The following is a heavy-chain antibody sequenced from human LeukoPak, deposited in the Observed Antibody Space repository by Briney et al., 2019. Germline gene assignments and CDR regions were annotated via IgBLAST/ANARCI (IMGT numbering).Heavy chain of an antibody. Sequence: GGSLRLSCVASGFTFSTYTMSWVRQAPGKGLEYVSSITDSGGITYYADSVKGRFTIPRDDSKNTLYLQMNSLRAEDTAVYYCANKHISSGDLGYWGQGTLVTVSS. CDR3: ANKHISSGDLGY. V-gene: IGHV3-23*01. CDR2: ITDSGGIT. J-gene: IGHJ4*02. CDR1: GFTFSTYT. D-gene: IGHD6-13*01.